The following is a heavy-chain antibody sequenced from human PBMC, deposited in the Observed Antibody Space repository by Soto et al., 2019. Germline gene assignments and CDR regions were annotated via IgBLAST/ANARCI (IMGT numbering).Heavy chain of an antibody. D-gene: IGHD1-26*01. V-gene: IGHV1-18*01. Sequence: AXVKVSCKASGYTFTSYGISWVRQAPGQGLEWMGWISAYNGNTNYAQKLQGRVTMTTDTSTSTAYMELRSLRSDDTAVYYCAREISGAKNSLEVDYWGQGTLVTV. CDR1: GYTFTSYG. J-gene: IGHJ4*02. CDR2: ISAYNGNT. CDR3: AREISGAKNSLEVDY.